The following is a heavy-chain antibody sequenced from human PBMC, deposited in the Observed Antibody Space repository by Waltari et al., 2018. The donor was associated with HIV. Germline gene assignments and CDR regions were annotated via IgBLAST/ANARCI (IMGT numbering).Heavy chain of an antibody. J-gene: IGHJ4*02. CDR1: RFTFSSYW. D-gene: IGHD3-10*01. Sequence: EVQLVESGGGLVQPGGSLRLSCAASRFTFSSYWMRWVRQAPGKGLEGVANIKQDGSEKYYVDSVNGRFTISRDNAENSLYLQMNSLRAEDTAVYYCARGGFYGSGSKVNWGQGTLVTVSS. V-gene: IGHV3-7*04. CDR3: ARGGFYGSGSKVN. CDR2: IKQDGSEK.